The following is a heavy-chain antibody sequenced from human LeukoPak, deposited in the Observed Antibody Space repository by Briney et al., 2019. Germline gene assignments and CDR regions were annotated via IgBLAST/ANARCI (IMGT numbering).Heavy chain of an antibody. V-gene: IGHV3-7*05. D-gene: IGHD2-15*01. CDR2: IKQDGVEQ. J-gene: IGHJ5*02. CDR1: GFTFSSYW. CDR3: ARISQRSFDP. Sequence: GGSLRLSCAASGFTFSSYWMSWVRQAPGKGLEWVANIKQDGVEQYYVDSVEGRFTISRDNAKSSLFLQMNSPRAEDTAVYYCARISQRSFDPCGQGTLVTVSS.